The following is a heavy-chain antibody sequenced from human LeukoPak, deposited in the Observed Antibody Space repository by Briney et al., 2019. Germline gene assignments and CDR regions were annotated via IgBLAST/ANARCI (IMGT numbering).Heavy chain of an antibody. Sequence: PGGSLRLSCAASGFTFSSYAMSWVRQAPGKGLEWVSAISGSGGSTYYADSVKGRFTISRDNSKNTLYPQMNSLRAEDTAVYYCAKSPYSGSYYDAWFDPWGQGTLVTVSS. V-gene: IGHV3-23*01. D-gene: IGHD1-26*01. CDR2: ISGSGGST. J-gene: IGHJ5*02. CDR3: AKSPYSGSYYDAWFDP. CDR1: GFTFSSYA.